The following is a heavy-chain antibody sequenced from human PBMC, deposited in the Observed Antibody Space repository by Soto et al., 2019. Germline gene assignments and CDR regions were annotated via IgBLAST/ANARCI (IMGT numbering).Heavy chain of an antibody. J-gene: IGHJ6*02. V-gene: IGHV4-34*01. Sequence: SETLSLTCAVYGGSFSGYYWSRIRQPPGKGLEWIGEINHSGSTNYNPSLKSRVTISVDTSKNQFSLKLSSVTAADTAVYYCARSPINMLYYYYGMDVWGQGTTVTVSS. CDR3: ARSPINMLYYYYGMDV. CDR2: INHSGST. CDR1: GGSFSGYY. D-gene: IGHD3-10*01.